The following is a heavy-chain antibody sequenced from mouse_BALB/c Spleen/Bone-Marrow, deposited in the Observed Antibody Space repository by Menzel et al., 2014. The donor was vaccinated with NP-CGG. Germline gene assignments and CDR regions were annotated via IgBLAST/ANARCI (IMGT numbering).Heavy chain of an antibody. V-gene: IGHV5-15*02. CDR3: TRNYGNQGAMDY. J-gene: IGHJ4*01. Sequence: DVHLVESGGGLVQPGGSRKLSCAASGFTFSDYGMAWVRQAPGKGPEWVAFISNLAYSIYYADTVTGRFTISRENAKSTLYLEMSSRRSEDTAIYYCTRNYGNQGAMDYWGQGTSVTVSA. D-gene: IGHD2-1*01. CDR1: GFTFSDYG. CDR2: ISNLAYSI.